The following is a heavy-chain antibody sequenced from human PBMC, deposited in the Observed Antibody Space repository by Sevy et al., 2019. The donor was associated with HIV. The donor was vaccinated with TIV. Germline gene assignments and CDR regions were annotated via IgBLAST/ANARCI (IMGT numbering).Heavy chain of an antibody. Sequence: SETLSLTCTVSGGSISNYYWSWIRQPPGKGLEWIGYIYYSGSTNYNPSLKSRVTISVDTSKNQFSLKLSSVTAADTAVYYCARERQLVLDYWGQGTLVIVSS. V-gene: IGHV4-59*01. D-gene: IGHD6-13*01. CDR2: IYYSGST. CDR3: ARERQLVLDY. J-gene: IGHJ4*02. CDR1: GGSISNYY.